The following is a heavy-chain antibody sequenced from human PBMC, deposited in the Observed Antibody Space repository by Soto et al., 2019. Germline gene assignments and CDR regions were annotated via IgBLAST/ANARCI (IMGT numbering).Heavy chain of an antibody. J-gene: IGHJ4*02. D-gene: IGHD5-12*01. Sequence: TLSLTCTVSGGSISSYYWSWIRQPPGKGLEWIGYIYYSGSTNYNPSLKSRVTISVDTSKNQFSLKLSSVTAADTAVYYCASGYSGYPFDYWGQGALVTVSS. CDR2: IYYSGST. CDR1: GGSISSYY. CDR3: ASGYSGYPFDY. V-gene: IGHV4-59*01.